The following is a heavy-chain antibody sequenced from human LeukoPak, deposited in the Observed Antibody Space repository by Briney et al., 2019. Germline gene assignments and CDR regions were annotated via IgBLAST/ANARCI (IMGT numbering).Heavy chain of an antibody. D-gene: IGHD3-16*01. Sequence: GGSLRLSCAASGYTFDDYAMHWVRQAPGKGLEWVSGISWNSGSIGYADSVKGRFTISRDNAKNSLYLQMNSLRAEDTAIYYCARTLWGLTLLSSDYWGQGTLVTVSS. CDR3: ARTLWGLTLLSSDY. CDR1: GYTFDDYA. J-gene: IGHJ4*02. V-gene: IGHV3-9*01. CDR2: ISWNSGSI.